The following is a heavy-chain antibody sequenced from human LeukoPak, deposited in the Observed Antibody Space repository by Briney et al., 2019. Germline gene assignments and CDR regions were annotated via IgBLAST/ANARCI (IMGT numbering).Heavy chain of an antibody. CDR3: ARGAAPYYFDY. J-gene: IGHJ4*02. Sequence: SETLSLTCTVSGGSISSYYWSWIRQPPGKGLEWIGYIYYSGGTNYNPSLKSRVTISVDTYKNQFSLKLSSVTAADTAVYYCARGAAPYYFDYWGQGTLVTVSS. CDR2: IYYSGGT. D-gene: IGHD6-25*01. CDR1: GGSISSYY. V-gene: IGHV4-59*01.